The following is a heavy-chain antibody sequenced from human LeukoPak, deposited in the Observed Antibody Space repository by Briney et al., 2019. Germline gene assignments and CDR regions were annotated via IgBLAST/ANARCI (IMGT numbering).Heavy chain of an antibody. V-gene: IGHV3-7*03. J-gene: IGHJ5*02. CDR1: AFIFSGHW. CDR3: ARVCYYDSSGYAP. Sequence: PGGSLRLSCEGSAFIFSGHWMNWVRQTPGKGLEWVASIKEDGSERQYVDSVKGRFSISRDNTKGSLFLQLNSLRAEDTAVYYCARVCYYDSSGYAPWGQGTLVTVSS. D-gene: IGHD3-22*01. CDR2: IKEDGSER.